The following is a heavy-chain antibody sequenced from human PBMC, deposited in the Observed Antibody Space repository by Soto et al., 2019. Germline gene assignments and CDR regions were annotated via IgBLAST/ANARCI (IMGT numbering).Heavy chain of an antibody. D-gene: IGHD3-10*01. Sequence: EVQLVESGGGLVKPGGSLRLSCAASGFTFSSYSMNWVRQAPGKGLEWVSSISSSSSYIYYADSVKGRFTISRDNAKNSLYLQMNSLRAEDTAVYYCARDLGDNYYGSGSSPGYWGQGTLVTVSP. CDR2: ISSSSSYI. V-gene: IGHV3-21*01. J-gene: IGHJ4*02. CDR1: GFTFSSYS. CDR3: ARDLGDNYYGSGSSPGY.